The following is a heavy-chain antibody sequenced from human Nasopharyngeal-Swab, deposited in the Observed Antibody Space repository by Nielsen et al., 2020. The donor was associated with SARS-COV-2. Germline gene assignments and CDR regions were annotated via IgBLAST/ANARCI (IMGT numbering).Heavy chain of an antibody. Sequence: GGSLRLSCAASGFTFDDYDMHWVRQAPGKGLEWVPGISWNSGSTGYADSVKGRFTISRDNAKNSLYLQMNSLRAEDTALYYCAKGANTMIVVVILDYWGQGTLVTVSS. CDR1: GFTFDDYD. CDR3: AKGANTMIVVVILDY. D-gene: IGHD3-22*01. V-gene: IGHV3-9*01. CDR2: ISWNSGST. J-gene: IGHJ4*02.